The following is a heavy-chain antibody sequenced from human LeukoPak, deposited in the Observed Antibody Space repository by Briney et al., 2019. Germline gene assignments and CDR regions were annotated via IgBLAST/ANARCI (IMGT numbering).Heavy chain of an antibody. CDR1: GGTFNSYA. Sequence: GASVKVSCKASGGTFNSYAISWVRQAPGQGLEWMGGIIPTFGTANYAQKFQGRVTVTADESTSTAYMELSSLRSEDTAVYYCARDSSGSYEFDYWGQGTLVTVSS. J-gene: IGHJ4*02. CDR3: ARDSSGSYEFDY. CDR2: IIPTFGTA. V-gene: IGHV1-69*13. D-gene: IGHD3-10*01.